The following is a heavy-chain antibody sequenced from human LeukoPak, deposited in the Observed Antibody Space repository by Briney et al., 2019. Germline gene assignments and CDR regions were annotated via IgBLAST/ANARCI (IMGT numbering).Heavy chain of an antibody. CDR2: INPSGGST. V-gene: IGHV1-46*01. Sequence: ASVKVSCKASGYTFTSYYMHWVRQAPGQGLEWMGIINPSGGSTSYAQKFQGRVTMDRDTSTSTVYMELSSLRSEDTAVYYCARDGVPYYDSSGYHFDYWGQGTLVTVSS. J-gene: IGHJ4*02. D-gene: IGHD3-22*01. CDR1: GYTFTSYY. CDR3: ARDGVPYYDSSGYHFDY.